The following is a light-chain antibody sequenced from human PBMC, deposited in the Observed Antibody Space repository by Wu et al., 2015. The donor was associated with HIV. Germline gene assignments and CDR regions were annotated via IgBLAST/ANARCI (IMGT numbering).Light chain of an antibody. CDR1: QGISSY. Sequence: IQLTQSPSSLSASVGDRVTITCRASQGISSYLAWYQQKPGKAPKLLIYAASTLQSGVPSRFSGSGSGTDFTLTISSLQPEDFATYYCQXLNSYPPLYSFGQGTKLEIK. V-gene: IGKV1-9*01. J-gene: IGKJ2*03. CDR2: AAS. CDR3: QXLNSYPPLYS.